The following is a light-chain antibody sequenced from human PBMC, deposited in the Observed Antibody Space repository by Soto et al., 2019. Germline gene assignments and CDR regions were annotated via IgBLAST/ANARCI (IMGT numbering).Light chain of an antibody. CDR3: EAWDDSLNGLV. CDR2: SNN. CDR1: SSNIGSNT. V-gene: IGLV1-44*01. Sequence: QAVVTQPLSASGTPGQRVTISCSGSSSNIGSNTVNWYQQLPGTAPKLLIYSNNQRPSGVPDRFSGSKSGTSASLAISGLQSEDEADYYCEAWDDSLNGLVFGGGTKLTVL. J-gene: IGLJ2*01.